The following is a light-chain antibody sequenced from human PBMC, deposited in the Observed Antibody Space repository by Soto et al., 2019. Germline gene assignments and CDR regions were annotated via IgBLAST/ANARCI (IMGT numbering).Light chain of an antibody. CDR2: DVT. J-gene: IGLJ3*02. CDR1: SSDVGGYNY. Sequence: QAVVTQPASVSASPGQSITISCTGTSSDVGGYNYVSWYQQHPGKAPKLMIYDVTKLPSGVSNRFSGSKSGNTASLTISGLQAEDEADYYCSSYTSSSTPLVFGGGTKLTVL. CDR3: SSYTSSSTPLV. V-gene: IGLV2-14*01.